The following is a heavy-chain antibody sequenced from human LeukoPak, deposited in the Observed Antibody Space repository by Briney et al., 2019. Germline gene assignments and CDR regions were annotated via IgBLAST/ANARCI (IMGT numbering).Heavy chain of an antibody. J-gene: IGHJ6*02. CDR1: GITFSNYG. CDR2: IWYDGSNK. Sequence: PGGSLRLSCAASGITFSNYGMHWVRQAPGKGLEWVAVIWYDGSNKYYADSVKGRFNISRDNSKNTLHLQMNSLRAGDTAVYYCARDLNDFWKGKYYYGMDVWGQGTTVTVSS. V-gene: IGHV3-33*01. D-gene: IGHD3-3*01. CDR3: ARDLNDFWKGKYYYGMDV.